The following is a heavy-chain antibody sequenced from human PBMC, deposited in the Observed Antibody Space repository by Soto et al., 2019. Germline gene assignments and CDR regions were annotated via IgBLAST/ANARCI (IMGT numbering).Heavy chain of an antibody. D-gene: IGHD2-8*01. V-gene: IGHV3-7*03. CDR1: GFTFSPYW. CDR3: AGGSNQDY. J-gene: IGHJ4*02. Sequence: EVQLVESGGDLVQPGGSLRLSCVASGFTFSPYWMSWVRQAPGRGLQWVATINNDGSEKYYADSVKGRFTISRDNAREDLYLQLTSRRAEETAIYYRAGGSNQDYWCQGTLVAGS. CDR2: INNDGSEK.